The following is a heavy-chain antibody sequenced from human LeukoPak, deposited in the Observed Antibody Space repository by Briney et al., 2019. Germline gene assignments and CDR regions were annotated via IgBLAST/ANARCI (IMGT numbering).Heavy chain of an antibody. D-gene: IGHD2-8*02. CDR3: AKDWRYGTDPDWYFDL. CDR1: GFTFSGCA. CDR2: IVKTGGTT. Sequence: GGSLTLSCAASGFTFSGCAMTWVRQAPGKGLEWVSAIVKTGGTTYADSVKGRFTISRDNSKNTLYLQMNSLRAEDTAVYYCAKDWRYGTDPDWYFDLWGPGAPGSVSS. V-gene: IGHV3-23*01. J-gene: IGHJ2*01.